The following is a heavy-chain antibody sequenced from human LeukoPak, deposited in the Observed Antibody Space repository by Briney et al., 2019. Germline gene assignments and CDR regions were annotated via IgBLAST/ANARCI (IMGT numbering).Heavy chain of an antibody. CDR2: IIPIFGTA. Sequence: SVKVSCKASGGTFSSYAISWVRQAPGQGLEWMGRIIPIFGTANYAQKFQGRVTITTDESTSTAYMELSSLRSEDTAVYYCASGPGGGSYSRFDYWGQGTLVTVSS. D-gene: IGHD1-26*01. J-gene: IGHJ4*02. V-gene: IGHV1-69*05. CDR3: ASGPGGGSYSRFDY. CDR1: GGTFSSYA.